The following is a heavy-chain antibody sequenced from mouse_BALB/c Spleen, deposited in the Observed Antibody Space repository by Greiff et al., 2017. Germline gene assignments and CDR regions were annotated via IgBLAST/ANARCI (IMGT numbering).Heavy chain of an antibody. Sequence: EVHLVESGGGLVKPGGSLKLSCAASGFTFSSYTMSWVRQTPEKRLEWVATISSGGSYTYYPDSVKGRFTISRDNAKNTLYLQMSSLKSEDTAMYYCTRDEVIYYGWDYWGQGTTLTVAS. V-gene: IGHV5-6-4*01. J-gene: IGHJ2*01. CDR2: ISSGGSYT. CDR3: TRDEVIYYGWDY. CDR1: GFTFSSYT. D-gene: IGHD2-2*01.